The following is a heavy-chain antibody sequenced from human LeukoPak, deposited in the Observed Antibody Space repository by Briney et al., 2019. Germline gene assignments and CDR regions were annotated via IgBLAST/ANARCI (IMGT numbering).Heavy chain of an antibody. Sequence: GGSLRLSCAASGFTVSSNYMSWVRQAPGKGLEWVSVIHSGGSTYYADSVKGRFTISRDNSKNTLYLQMNSLRAEDTAVYYCAREGDFWFGIDYWGQGTLVPVSS. CDR3: AREGDFWFGIDY. D-gene: IGHD3-3*01. J-gene: IGHJ4*02. CDR1: GFTVSSNY. V-gene: IGHV3-66*02. CDR2: IHSGGST.